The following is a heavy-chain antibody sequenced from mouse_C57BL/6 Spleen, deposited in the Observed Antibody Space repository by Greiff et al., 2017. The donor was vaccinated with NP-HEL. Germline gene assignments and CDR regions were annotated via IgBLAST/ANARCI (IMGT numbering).Heavy chain of an antibody. D-gene: IGHD2-4*01. CDR3: KGKHYDYDGGAWFAY. V-gene: IGHV1-83*01. CDR1: YTFTDYYM. J-gene: IGHJ3*01. Sequence: VQLQQSGPELVKPGASVKMSCKASGYTFTDYYMHWVKQKPGKGLEWIGEIYPGSGNTYYNEKFKGKATLTADTSSSTAYMQLSSLTSEDSAVYFCAKGKHYDYDGGAWFAYWGQGTLVTVSA. CDR2: YPGSGNTY.